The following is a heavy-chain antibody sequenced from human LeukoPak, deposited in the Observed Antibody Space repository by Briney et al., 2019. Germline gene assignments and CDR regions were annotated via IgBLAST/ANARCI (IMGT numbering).Heavy chain of an antibody. CDR2: IYSGGST. CDR1: GFTVSSNY. V-gene: IGHV3-53*01. CDR3: ARGGSSGWYRNNYYYGMDV. J-gene: IGHJ6*02. D-gene: IGHD6-19*01. Sequence: QTGGSLRLSCAASGFTVSSNYMSWVRQTPGKGLEWVSVIYSGGSTYYADSVKGRFTISRDNSKNTLYLQMNSLRAEDTAVYYCARGGSSGWYRNNYYYGMDVWGQGTTVTVSS.